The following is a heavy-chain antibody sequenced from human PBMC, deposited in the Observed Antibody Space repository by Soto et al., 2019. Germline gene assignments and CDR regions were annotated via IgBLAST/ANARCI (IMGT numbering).Heavy chain of an antibody. Sequence: SEPLSLTRAVYGDSFTKYYWRWIRQLPGSGLERIGVTNQSGRTNFNPSLKSRDTISVDRTKNQFSPKLRAGSAADTGVCCCASLLVRAPFDSWSHGPRGTVSS. CDR3: ASLLVRAPFDS. V-gene: IGHV4-34*01. D-gene: IGHD1-26*01. CDR2: TNQSGRT. CDR1: GDSFTKYY. J-gene: IGHJ4*03.